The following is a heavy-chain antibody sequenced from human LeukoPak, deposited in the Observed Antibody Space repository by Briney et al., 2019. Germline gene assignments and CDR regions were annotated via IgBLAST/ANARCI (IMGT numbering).Heavy chain of an antibody. J-gene: IGHJ6*02. CDR3: ARDSSSWTYYYYGMDV. V-gene: IGHV3-21*01. CDR1: GFTFSSYS. D-gene: IGHD6-13*01. CDR2: ISSSSSYI. Sequence: GGSLRLSCAASGFTFSSYSMNWVRQAPGKGLEWVSSISSSSSYIYYADSVKGRFTISRDNAKNSLYLRMNSLRAEDTAVYYCARDSSSWTYYYYGMDVWGQGTTVTVSS.